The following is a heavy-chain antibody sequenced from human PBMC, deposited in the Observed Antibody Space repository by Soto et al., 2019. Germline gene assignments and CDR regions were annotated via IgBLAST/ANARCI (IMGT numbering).Heavy chain of an antibody. D-gene: IGHD5-12*01. Sequence: ASVKVSCKASGYTFTSYAMHWVRQAPGQRLEWMGWINAGNGNTKYSQKFQGRVTITRDTSASTAYMELSSLRSEDTAVYYCARPRGLYSGYAGGAYYFDYWGQGTLVTVSS. V-gene: IGHV1-3*01. J-gene: IGHJ4*02. CDR1: GYTFTSYA. CDR2: INAGNGNT. CDR3: ARPRGLYSGYAGGAYYFDY.